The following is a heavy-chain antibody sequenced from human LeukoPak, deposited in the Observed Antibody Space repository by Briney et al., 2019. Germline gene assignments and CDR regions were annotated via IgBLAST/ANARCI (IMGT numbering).Heavy chain of an antibody. CDR3: AKDLTFGDGRWEFDA. Sequence: PGGSLRPSCAGSGFSFGSFAMAWVRQAPGRGLDWVSGVYAGGNTPDYPDSVRGRFTASRDNSKSTLYLQMNSLRVEDTAVYYCAKDLTFGDGRWEFDAWGQGTLVTVSS. D-gene: IGHD3-16*01. CDR2: VYAGGNTP. V-gene: IGHV3-23*03. CDR1: GFSFGSFA. J-gene: IGHJ5*02.